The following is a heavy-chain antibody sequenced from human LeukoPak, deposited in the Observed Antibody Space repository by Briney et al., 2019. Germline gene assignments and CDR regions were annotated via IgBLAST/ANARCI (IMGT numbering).Heavy chain of an antibody. V-gene: IGHV1-2*02. CDR2: INPNSGGT. D-gene: IGHD6-13*01. CDR1: GYTFTGYY. CDR3: ARDLTAAAGYFDY. J-gene: IGHJ4*02. Sequence: ASVKVSCEASGYTFTGYYMHWVRQAPGQGLEWMGWINPNSGGTNYAQKFQGRVTMTRDTSISTAYMELSRLRSDDTAVYYCARDLTAAAGYFDYWGQGTLVTVSS.